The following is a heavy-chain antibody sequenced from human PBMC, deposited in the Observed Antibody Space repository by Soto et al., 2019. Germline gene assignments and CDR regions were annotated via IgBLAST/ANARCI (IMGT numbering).Heavy chain of an antibody. CDR2: FGIGGSSSII. D-gene: IGHD3-10*01. CDR1: GFNFSPYS. Sequence: GGSLRLSCAASGFNFSPYSMTWVRQAPGQGLEWVSYFGIGGSSSIIYYADSVRGRFTISRDNAKNSLYLQMNSLRAEDTAVYFCARARMLRSERTECFFMDVWGKGTTVTVSS. J-gene: IGHJ6*03. V-gene: IGHV3-48*01. CDR3: ARARMLRSERTECFFMDV.